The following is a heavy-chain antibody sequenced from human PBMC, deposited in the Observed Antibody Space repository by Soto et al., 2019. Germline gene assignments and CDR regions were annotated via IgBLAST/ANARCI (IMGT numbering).Heavy chain of an antibody. CDR1: GYTFTSYY. V-gene: IGHV1-46*01. CDR2: INPSGGST. J-gene: IGHJ5*02. Sequence: QVQLVQSGAEVKKPGASVKVSCKASGYTFTSYYMHWVRQAPGQGLEWMGIINPSGGSTSYAQKFQGRVTMTRDTSTSTVYMELSSLRSEDTAVYYCARGNVMYYYFWSGYSRTPDNWFDPWGQGTLVTVSS. D-gene: IGHD3-3*01. CDR3: ARGNVMYYYFWSGYSRTPDNWFDP.